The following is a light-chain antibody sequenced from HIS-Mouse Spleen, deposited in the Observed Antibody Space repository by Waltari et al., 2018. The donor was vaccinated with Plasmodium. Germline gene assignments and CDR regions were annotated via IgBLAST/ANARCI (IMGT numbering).Light chain of an antibody. V-gene: IGKV3-15*01. Sequence: EIVMTQSPATLSVSPGERATLSCRASQSVSSNLAWYQQKPGQAPRLLIYGASPRATGIPARFSGIGSGTEFTLTISSLQSEDFAVYYCQQYNNLSFTFGPGTKVDIK. CDR2: GAS. CDR3: QQYNNLSFT. CDR1: QSVSSN. J-gene: IGKJ3*01.